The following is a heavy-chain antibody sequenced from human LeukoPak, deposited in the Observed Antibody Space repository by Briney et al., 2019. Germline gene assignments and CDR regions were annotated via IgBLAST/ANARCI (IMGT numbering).Heavy chain of an antibody. D-gene: IGHD3-22*01. CDR2: INHSGST. J-gene: IGHJ4*02. V-gene: IGHV4-34*01. CDR1: GGSFSGYY. CDR3: ARRSRRATYYYDSSGYQSTYFDY. Sequence: SETLSLTCAVYGGSFSGYYWSWIRQPPGKGLEWIGEINHSGSTNYNPSLKSRVTISVDTSKHQFSLKLSSVTAADTAVYYCARRSRRATYYYDSSGYQSTYFDYWGQGTLVTVSS.